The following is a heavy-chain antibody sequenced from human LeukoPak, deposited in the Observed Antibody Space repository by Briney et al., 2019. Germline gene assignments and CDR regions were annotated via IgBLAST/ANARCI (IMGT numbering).Heavy chain of an antibody. CDR1: GFTFSDYY. Sequence: GGSLRLSCAASGFTFSDYYMSWIRQAPGKGLEWVSTITASSDSTFYADSVKGRFTISRDDSKNTFYLQMNSLRVEDTAMYYCAKDGSGYFYTFDYWGQGTLVTASS. CDR2: ITASSDST. D-gene: IGHD3-22*01. CDR3: AKDGSGYFYTFDY. V-gene: IGHV3-23*01. J-gene: IGHJ4*02.